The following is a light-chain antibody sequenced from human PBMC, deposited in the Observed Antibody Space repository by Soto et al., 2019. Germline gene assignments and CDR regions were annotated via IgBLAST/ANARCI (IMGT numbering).Light chain of an antibody. Sequence: QSALTQPASVSGSPGQSLTISCTGTSSDVGGYNYVSWYQQHPGKAPKLMIYDVSNRPSGVSTRFSGSKSGNTASLTISGLQAEDEADYYCSSYTSSSTLVVFVGGTKLTVL. CDR1: SSDVGGYNY. J-gene: IGLJ2*01. CDR2: DVS. CDR3: SSYTSSSTLVV. V-gene: IGLV2-14*01.